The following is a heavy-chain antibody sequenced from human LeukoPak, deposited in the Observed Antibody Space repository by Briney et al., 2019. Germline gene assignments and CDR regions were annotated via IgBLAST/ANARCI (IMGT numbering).Heavy chain of an antibody. Sequence: GASVKVSCKASGYTFTGYYMHWVRQAPGQGLEWMGGIIPIFGTANYAQKFQGRVTITADKSTSTAYMELSSLRSEDTAVYYCARVGTIRYYFDYWGQGTLVTVSS. CDR2: IIPIFGTA. V-gene: IGHV1-69*06. J-gene: IGHJ4*02. CDR3: ARVGTIRYYFDY. CDR1: GYTFTGYY. D-gene: IGHD3-3*02.